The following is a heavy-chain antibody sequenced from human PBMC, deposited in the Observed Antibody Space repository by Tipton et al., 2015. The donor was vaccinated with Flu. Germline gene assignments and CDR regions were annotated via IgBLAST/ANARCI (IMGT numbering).Heavy chain of an antibody. D-gene: IGHD2-2*01. CDR2: ISGSGDDT. CDR3: AKNGYCTNTNCYSPFDY. V-gene: IGHV3-23*01. J-gene: IGHJ4*02. Sequence: SLRLSCAASGFTFSSYAMSWVRQAPGKGLEWVSLISGSGDDTQYADTVKGRFTISRDNSKNTLYLQVNSLRAEDTAVYYCAKNGYCTNTNCYSPFDYWGQGTLVTVSS. CDR1: GFTFSSYA.